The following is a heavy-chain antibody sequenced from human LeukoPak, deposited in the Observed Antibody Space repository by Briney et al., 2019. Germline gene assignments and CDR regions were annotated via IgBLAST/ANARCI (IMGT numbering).Heavy chain of an antibody. V-gene: IGHV4-34*01. J-gene: IGHJ6*03. CDR2: INHSGST. Sequence: SETLSLTCAVYGGSFSGYYWSWIRQPPGKGLEWIGEINHSGSTNYNPSLKSRVTISVDTSMNQFSLKLSSVTAADTAVYYCAREGCSGGSCYLGNYYYYMDVWGKGTTVTVSS. CDR3: AREGCSGGSCYLGNYYYYMDV. CDR1: GGSFSGYY. D-gene: IGHD2-15*01.